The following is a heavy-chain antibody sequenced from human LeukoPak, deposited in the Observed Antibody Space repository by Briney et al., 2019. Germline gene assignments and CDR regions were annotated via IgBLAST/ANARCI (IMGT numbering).Heavy chain of an antibody. D-gene: IGHD1-26*01. Sequence: LSLTCAVYGGSFSGYYWSWIRQAPGQGLEWVSYIRSDSSIIYYADSVQGRFTIPRDNGKNSLYLQMNSLRAEDTAVYFCARVQAGKWDFDYWGQGTLVTVSS. V-gene: IGHV3-11*04. CDR3: ARVQAGKWDFDY. CDR1: GGSFSGYY. CDR2: IRSDSSII. J-gene: IGHJ4*02.